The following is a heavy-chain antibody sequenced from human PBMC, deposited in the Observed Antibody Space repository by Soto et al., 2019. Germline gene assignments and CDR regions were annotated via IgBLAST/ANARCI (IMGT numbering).Heavy chain of an antibody. CDR1: GGSFSGYY. D-gene: IGHD4-17*01. Sequence: SETLSLTCAVYGGSFSGYYWSWIRQPPGRGLEWIGEINHSGSTNYNPSLKSRVTISVDTSKNQFSLKLSSVTAADTAVYYCARGGGAYYMDVWGKGTTVTVSS. J-gene: IGHJ6*03. V-gene: IGHV4-34*01. CDR2: INHSGST. CDR3: ARGGGAYYMDV.